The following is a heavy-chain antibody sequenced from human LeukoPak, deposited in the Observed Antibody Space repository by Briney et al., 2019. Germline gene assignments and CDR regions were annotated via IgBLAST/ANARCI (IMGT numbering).Heavy chain of an antibody. Sequence: GGSLRLSCAASGFTFSSYAMSWVRQAPGKGLEWVSAISGSGGSTYYADSVKGRFTISRDNSKNTLYLQMNSLRAEDTAVYYCARSNLGVEMASDYWGQGTLVTVSS. V-gene: IGHV3-23*01. CDR3: ARSNLGVEMASDY. CDR1: GFTFSSYA. D-gene: IGHD5-24*01. CDR2: ISGSGGST. J-gene: IGHJ4*02.